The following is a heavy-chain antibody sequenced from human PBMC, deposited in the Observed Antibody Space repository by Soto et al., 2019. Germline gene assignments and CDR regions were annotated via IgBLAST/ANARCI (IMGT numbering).Heavy chain of an antibody. CDR3: ARGYYDSSGYGYYYYGMDV. D-gene: IGHD3-22*01. V-gene: IGHV1-69*13. Sequence: GASVKVSCKASGGTFSSYAISWVRQAPGQGLEWMGGIIPIFGTANYAQKFQGRVTITADESTSTAYMELSSLRSEDTAVYYCARGYYDSSGYGYYYYGMDVWGQGTTVTVSS. CDR2: IIPIFGTA. CDR1: GGTFSSYA. J-gene: IGHJ6*02.